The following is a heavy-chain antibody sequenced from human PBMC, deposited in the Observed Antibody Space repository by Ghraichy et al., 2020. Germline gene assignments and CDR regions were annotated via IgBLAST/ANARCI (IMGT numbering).Heavy chain of an antibody. V-gene: IGHV4-59*01. CDR3: ARGGGNYEIDS. Sequence: SETLSLTCTLSSGSISPYYWSWIRQPPGKGLEWIGYIYYSGGTNYNPSLKSRVTLSVDTSKNQFSLSLTSVTAADTAVYFCARGGGNYEIDSWGQGTLVTVSS. CDR1: SGSISPYY. J-gene: IGHJ4*02. CDR2: IYYSGGT. D-gene: IGHD1-26*01.